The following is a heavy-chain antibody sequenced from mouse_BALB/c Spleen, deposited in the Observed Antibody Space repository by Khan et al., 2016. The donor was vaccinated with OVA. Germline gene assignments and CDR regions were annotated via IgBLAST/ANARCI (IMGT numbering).Heavy chain of an antibody. CDR1: GYSIASDYA. V-gene: IGHV3-2*02. CDR3: ARVYGGDFDY. D-gene: IGHD1-1*01. CDR2: ISYSGNT. Sequence: EVKLEESGPGLVKPSQSLSLTCTVTGYSIASDYAWNWIRQFPGNKLEWMGFISYSGNTNYNPSLKSRISITRDKSKNQFFLQLNSVTSEDTATYYGARVYGGDFDYWGQGTTLTVST. J-gene: IGHJ2*01.